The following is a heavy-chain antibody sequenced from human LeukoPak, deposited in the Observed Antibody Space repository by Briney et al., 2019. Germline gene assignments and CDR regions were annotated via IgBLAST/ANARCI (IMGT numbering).Heavy chain of an antibody. D-gene: IGHD3-22*01. CDR1: GGSISSSSYY. CDR3: ARKTRMIVVGKGYFDY. CDR2: IYYSGST. V-gene: IGHV4-39*07. Sequence: PSETLSLTCTVSGGSISSSSYYWGWIRQPPGKGLEWIGSIYYSGSTNYNPSLKSRVTISVDTSKNQFSLKLSSVTAADTAVYYCARKTRMIVVGKGYFDYWGQGTLATVSS. J-gene: IGHJ4*02.